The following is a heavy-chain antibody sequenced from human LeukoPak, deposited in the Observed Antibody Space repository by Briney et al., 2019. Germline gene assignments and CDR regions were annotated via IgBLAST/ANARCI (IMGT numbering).Heavy chain of an antibody. J-gene: IGHJ4*02. CDR3: ARDIISGSGSLDY. CDR2: VKSDGSNP. CDR1: RFSFSNYW. D-gene: IGHD3-10*01. V-gene: IGHV3-74*01. Sequence: GGSLRLSCAASRFSFSNYWMHWVRQAPGKGLVWVSRVKSDGSNPSYADSVKGRFTISRDNAENMLYLQMNTLGAEDTAVYYCARDIISGSGSLDYWGQGTLVTVSS.